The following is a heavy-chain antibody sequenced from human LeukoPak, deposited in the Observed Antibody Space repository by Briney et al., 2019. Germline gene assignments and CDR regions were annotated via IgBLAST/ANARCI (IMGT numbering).Heavy chain of an antibody. V-gene: IGHV6-1*01. D-gene: IGHD6-13*01. J-gene: IGHJ6*03. CDR2: TYYRSKWYY. Sequence: SQTLSLTCAISEYSLSSNSAACNWIRQSPSRGLEWLGWTYYRSKWYYDYAVSVKSRIPINPDTSKNQFSLQLNSVTPEDTAVYYCARGPQLVDYYYIDVWGKGTTVTVSS. CDR1: EYSLSSNSAA. CDR3: ARGPQLVDYYYIDV.